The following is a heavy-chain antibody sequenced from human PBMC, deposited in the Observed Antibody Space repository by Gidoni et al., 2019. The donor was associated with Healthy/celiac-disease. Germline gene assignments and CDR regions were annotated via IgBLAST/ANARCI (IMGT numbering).Heavy chain of an antibody. D-gene: IGHD2-15*01. Sequence: QVQLQESGPGLVKPSETLSLTCPVSGGSISSYYWSWIRQPAGKGLEWIGRIYTSGSTNYNPSLKSRVTMSVDTSKNQFSLKLSSVTAADTAVYYCARDPRPYCSGGSCYFWFDPWGQGTLVTVSS. CDR2: IYTSGST. CDR1: GGSISSYY. J-gene: IGHJ5*02. V-gene: IGHV4-4*07. CDR3: ARDPRPYCSGGSCYFWFDP.